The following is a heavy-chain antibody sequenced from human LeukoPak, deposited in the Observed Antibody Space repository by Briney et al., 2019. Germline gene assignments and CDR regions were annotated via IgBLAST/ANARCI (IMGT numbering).Heavy chain of an antibody. CDR3: ARDPEVETRTGPRFDY. D-gene: IGHD5-18*01. CDR2: MNPNSGNT. V-gene: IGHV1-8*01. J-gene: IGHJ4*02. CDR1: GYTFTSYD. Sequence: ASVKVSCKASGYTFTSYDINWVRQATGQGLEWMGWMNPNSGNTGYAQKFQGRVTMTRNTSISTAYMELSSLRSEDTAVYYRARDPEVETRTGPRFDYWGQGALVTVSS.